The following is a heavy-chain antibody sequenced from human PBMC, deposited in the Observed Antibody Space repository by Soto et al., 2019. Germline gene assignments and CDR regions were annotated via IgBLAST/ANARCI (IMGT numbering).Heavy chain of an antibody. CDR1: GGTFSSYA. D-gene: IGHD6-19*01. Sequence: QVQLVQSGAEVKKPGSSVKVSCKASGGTFSSYAISWVRQAPGQGLEWMGGIIPIFGTANYGQKFQGRVTITADESTSTDYMELSRLRSEDTAVYYCARVAGISGYSSGWNLDYWGQGTLVTVSS. J-gene: IGHJ4*02. CDR3: ARVAGISGYSSGWNLDY. CDR2: IIPIFGTA. V-gene: IGHV1-69*01.